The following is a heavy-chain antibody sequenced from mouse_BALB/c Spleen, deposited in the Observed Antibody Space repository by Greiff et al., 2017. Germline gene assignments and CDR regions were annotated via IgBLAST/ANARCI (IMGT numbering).Heavy chain of an antibody. V-gene: IGHV1S34*01. Sequence: LVKTGASVKISCKASGYSFTGYYMHWVKQSHGKSLEWIGYISCYNGATRYNQKFKGKATFTVDTSSSTAYMQFNSLTSEDSAVYYCARGDRPAWFAYWGQGTLVTVSA. D-gene: IGHD2-14*01. CDR2: ISCYNGAT. CDR1: GYSFTGYY. CDR3: ARGDRPAWFAY. J-gene: IGHJ3*01.